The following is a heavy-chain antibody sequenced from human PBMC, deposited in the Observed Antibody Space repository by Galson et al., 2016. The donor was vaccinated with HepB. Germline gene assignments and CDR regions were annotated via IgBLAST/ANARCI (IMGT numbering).Heavy chain of an antibody. CDR1: GYTFSNYW. Sequence: QSGAEVKAPGDSLKISCRGSGYTFSNYWIAWVRQRPGKGLEWMGIIYPGDSETKYSPSFQGQVTISADKSTSTASLQWNSLKASDTAMYFCARHRMTWNYDAYNIWGQGTMITVSS. V-gene: IGHV5-51*01. CDR2: IYPGDSET. D-gene: IGHD1-7*01. CDR3: ARHRMTWNYDAYNI. J-gene: IGHJ3*02.